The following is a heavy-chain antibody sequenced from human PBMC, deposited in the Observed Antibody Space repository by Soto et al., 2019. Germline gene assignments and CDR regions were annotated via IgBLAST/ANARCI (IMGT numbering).Heavy chain of an antibody. CDR2: IYYSGSS. D-gene: IGHD6-19*01. CDR3: ARDWGSGWSGGWFDP. J-gene: IGHJ5*02. CDR1: GGSISGDYY. V-gene: IGHV4-30-4*08. Sequence: LSLTCSVSGGSISGDYYWSWIRQSPEKGLEWIGYIYYSGSSYSNPALQSRLSMSLDTSKNQFSLKLRSVTAADTAVYYCARDWGSGWSGGWFDPWGQGTLVTVSS.